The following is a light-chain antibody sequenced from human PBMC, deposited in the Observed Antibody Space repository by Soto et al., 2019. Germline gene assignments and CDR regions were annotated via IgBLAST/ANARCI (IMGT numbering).Light chain of an antibody. J-gene: IGLJ2*01. CDR1: SSNIGAGYD. Sequence: QLVLTQPPSVSGAPGQTITMSCTGSSSNIGAGYDVHWYQQLPGAAPRLLIYADNNRPSGVPDRFSASNSGTSASLAITGLQGEDEAVYYCQSYDTSLSGVIFGAGTKVTVL. V-gene: IGLV1-40*01. CDR2: ADN. CDR3: QSYDTSLSGVI.